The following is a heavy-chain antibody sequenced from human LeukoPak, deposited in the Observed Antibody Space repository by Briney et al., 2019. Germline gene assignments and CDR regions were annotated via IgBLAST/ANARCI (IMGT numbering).Heavy chain of an antibody. J-gene: IGHJ3*01. CDR3: ARERNYGYYANAVPG. Sequence: GASVKVSYTASGYTFSVYYINWMRQAPGQGLEWMGWINPKRGVTTYAQKFQGRVTMTRDTSITTAYMELTRLRSDDTTIYYCARERNYGYYANAVPGWGQGTKVTVSS. CDR1: GYTFSVYY. V-gene: IGHV1-2*02. D-gene: IGHD4-17*01. CDR2: INPKRGVT.